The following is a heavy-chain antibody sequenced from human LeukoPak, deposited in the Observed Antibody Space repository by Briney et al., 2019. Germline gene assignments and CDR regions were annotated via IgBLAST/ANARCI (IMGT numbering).Heavy chain of an antibody. V-gene: IGHV3-23*01. D-gene: IGHD6-13*01. Sequence: PGGSLRLSCAASGFTFSSYAMSWVRQAPGKGLEWVSAISGSVGSTYYEDAVKGRFNMSSDNSKNTLYLQMNSLRAEDTGVYYCAKGRQSIAGTTPPFILWMPGMDVWGQGTRVTVSS. CDR2: ISGSVGST. J-gene: IGHJ6*02. CDR3: AKGRQSIAGTTPPFILWMPGMDV. CDR1: GFTFSSYA.